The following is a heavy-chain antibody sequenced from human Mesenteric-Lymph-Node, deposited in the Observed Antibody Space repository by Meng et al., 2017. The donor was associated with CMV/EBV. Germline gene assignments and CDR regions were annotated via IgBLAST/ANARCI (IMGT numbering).Heavy chain of an antibody. J-gene: IGHJ4*02. D-gene: IGHD1-1*01. CDR3: ASRGTTGGFDY. Sequence: LFCAASGFTFSSYAMSWVRQAPGRGLEWVSGISGSGGSIYYADSVKGRFTISRDNSKNTLYLQMNSLRGEDTAVYYCASRGTTGGFDYWGQGTLVTVSS. CDR2: ISGSGGSI. V-gene: IGHV3-23*01. CDR1: GFTFSSYA.